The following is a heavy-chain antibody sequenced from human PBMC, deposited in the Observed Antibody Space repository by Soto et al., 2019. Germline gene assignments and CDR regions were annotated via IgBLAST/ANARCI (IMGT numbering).Heavy chain of an antibody. CDR3: AKDLYFGAAGTFVDY. Sequence: EVQLLESGGGLVQPGGSLRLSCAASGVTLSDYAMSWVRQAPGKGLEWVSGISGSGDSTYYADSVKGRFTISRDRSKNILSLQMNSLSAEDTAVYYCAKDLYFGAAGTFVDYWGQGTLVTVSS. CDR2: ISGSGDST. D-gene: IGHD6-13*01. J-gene: IGHJ4*02. CDR1: GVTLSDYA. V-gene: IGHV3-23*01.